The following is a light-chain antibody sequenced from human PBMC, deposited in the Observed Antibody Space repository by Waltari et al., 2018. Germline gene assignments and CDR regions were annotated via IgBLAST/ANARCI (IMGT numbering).Light chain of an antibody. CDR1: QSVSSP. V-gene: IGKV3-15*01. J-gene: IGKJ1*01. CDR3: QQYNNWPPWWT. Sequence: EIVMTQSPATLSVSPGARATLSCRASQSVSSPLAWDQQKPGQAPRLLIHGASTRATGIPARFSGSGSGPEFTLTISSLQYEDFAVYYCQQYNNWPPWWTFGQGTKVEIK. CDR2: GAS.